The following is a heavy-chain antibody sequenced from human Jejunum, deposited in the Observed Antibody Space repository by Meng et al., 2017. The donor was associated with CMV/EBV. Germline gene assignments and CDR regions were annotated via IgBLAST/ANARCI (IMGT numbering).Heavy chain of an antibody. J-gene: IGHJ4*02. CDR2: SSSSSSYI. CDR1: GFTFSSYS. D-gene: IGHD4-23*01. V-gene: IGHV3-21*01. CDR3: ARDFRDGGKRPVDY. Sequence: EVQLVESGGGLVEPVGSLRLSCAASGFTFSSYSMNWVRQAPGKGLVWVSSSSSSSSYIYYADAVKGRFTISRDNAKNALYLQMNSLRAEDTAVYYCARDFRDGGKRPVDYWGQGTLVTVSS.